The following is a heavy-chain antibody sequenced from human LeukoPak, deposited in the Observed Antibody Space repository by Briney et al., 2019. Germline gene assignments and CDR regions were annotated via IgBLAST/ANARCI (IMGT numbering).Heavy chain of an antibody. CDR2: ISCDGATT. D-gene: IGHD6-19*01. CDR3: AKGGSSGAPDY. J-gene: IGHJ4*02. Sequence: GGSLRLSCAASGFSFQDYKMHGVGQAPGKGLEWVSLISCDGATTYYADSVKGRFTISRDNSKNSLYLQMSSLRTEDTALYYCAKGGSSGAPDYWGQGSLVTVSS. CDR1: GFSFQDYK. V-gene: IGHV3-43*01.